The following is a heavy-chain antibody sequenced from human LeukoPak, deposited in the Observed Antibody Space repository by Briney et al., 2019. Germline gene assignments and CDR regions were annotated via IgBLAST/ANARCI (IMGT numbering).Heavy chain of an antibody. Sequence: ASLRVSCKVSGDTVTEFAMHWVRQGPGKGLEWLGGFDHQHGAKIYAQNFPGRVTMSEDTSTDTAYMELSSLTFDDTAVYYCATDFRYYQLLISISVRPTFHSSGQGALFTASS. D-gene: IGHD2-2*01. CDR3: ATDFRYYQLLISISVRPTFHS. CDR1: GDTVTEFA. J-gene: IGHJ4*02. V-gene: IGHV1-24*01. CDR2: FDHQHGAK.